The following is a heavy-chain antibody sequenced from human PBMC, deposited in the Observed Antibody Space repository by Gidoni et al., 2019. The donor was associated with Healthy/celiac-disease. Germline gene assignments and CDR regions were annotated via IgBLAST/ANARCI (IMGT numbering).Heavy chain of an antibody. CDR3: ARDFYQIRVPRTWGFDP. J-gene: IGHJ5*02. CDR1: GFTFRSHR. Sequence: EVQLVESGGGLVQPGGSLRLSCAASGFTFRSHRMNWVRQAPGKGLEWVSYISSSSSTIYYADSVKGRFTISRDKAKNSLYLQMNSLRDEDTAVYYCARDFYQIRVPRTWGFDPWGQGTLVTVSS. CDR2: ISSSSSTI. D-gene: IGHD2-2*01. V-gene: IGHV3-48*02.